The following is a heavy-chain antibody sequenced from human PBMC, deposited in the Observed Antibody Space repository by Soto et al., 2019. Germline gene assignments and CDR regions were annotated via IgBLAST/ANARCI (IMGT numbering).Heavy chain of an antibody. J-gene: IGHJ6*02. D-gene: IGHD5-12*01. CDR2: IKQDGSEK. Sequence: PGGSLRLACAASGFTFSSYWMSWVRQAPGKGLEWVANIKQDGSEKYYVDSVKGRFTISRDNAKNSLYLQMNSLRAEDTAVYYCARDPNIVATMISSYYYYGMDGWCQATTVTVAS. V-gene: IGHV3-7*01. CDR3: ARDPNIVATMISSYYYYGMDG. CDR1: GFTFSSYW.